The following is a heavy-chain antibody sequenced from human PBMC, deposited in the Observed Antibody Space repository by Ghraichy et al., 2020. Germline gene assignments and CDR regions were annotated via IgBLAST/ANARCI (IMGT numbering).Heavy chain of an antibody. CDR3: ARGYSSGLYLFDY. CDR1: GFTFSSYS. Sequence: GGSLRLSCAASGFTFSSYSMNWVRQAPGKGLEWVSSISSSSSYIYYADSVKGRFTISRDNAKNSLYLQMNSLRAEDTAVYYCARGYSSGLYLFDYWGQGTLVTVSS. J-gene: IGHJ4*02. D-gene: IGHD6-19*01. CDR2: ISSSSSYI. V-gene: IGHV3-21*01.